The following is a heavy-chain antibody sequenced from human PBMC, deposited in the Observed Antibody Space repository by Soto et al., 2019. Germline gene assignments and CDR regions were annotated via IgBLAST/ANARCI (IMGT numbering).Heavy chain of an antibody. D-gene: IGHD1-7*01. CDR2: ISHDGSDT. CDR1: GFTFSSYA. J-gene: IGHJ4*02. V-gene: IGHV3-7*05. CDR3: AKNYWHYFDY. Sequence: PGGSLRLSCAASGFTFSSYAMSWFRQAPGKGLEWVATISHDGSDTYYVDSVKGRFTISKDNAKNSLYLQVSSLRADDTAVYFCAKNYWHYFDYWGQGSLVTVSS.